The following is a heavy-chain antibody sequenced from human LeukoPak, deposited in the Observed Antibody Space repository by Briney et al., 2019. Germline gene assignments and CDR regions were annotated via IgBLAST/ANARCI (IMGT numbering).Heavy chain of an antibody. Sequence: PSETLSLTCTVSSYSISSGYYWGWIRQPPGKGLEWIGSIYHSESAYYNPSLKSRVTVSVDTSKNQFSLKLNSVTAADTAVYYCARVPHGETIFGVVLYWFDPWGQGTLVTVFS. V-gene: IGHV4-38-2*02. CDR2: IYHSESA. J-gene: IGHJ5*02. D-gene: IGHD3-3*01. CDR1: SYSISSGYY. CDR3: ARVPHGETIFGVVLYWFDP.